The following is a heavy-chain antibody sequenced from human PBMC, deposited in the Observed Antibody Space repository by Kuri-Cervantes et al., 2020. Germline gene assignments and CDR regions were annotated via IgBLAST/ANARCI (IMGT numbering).Heavy chain of an antibody. Sequence: SGPTLVKPTQTLTLTCTFSGFSLSTSGVGVGWIRQPPGKALEWLALIYGNDDKRYSPSLKSRLTITKDTSKNQVVLTMTNMDPVDTATYYCAHTSPHYYGYGMDVWGQGTTVTVSS. CDR3: AHTSPHYYGYGMDV. V-gene: IGHV2-5*01. CDR1: GFSLSTSGVG. D-gene: IGHD3-10*01. CDR2: IYGNDDK. J-gene: IGHJ6*02.